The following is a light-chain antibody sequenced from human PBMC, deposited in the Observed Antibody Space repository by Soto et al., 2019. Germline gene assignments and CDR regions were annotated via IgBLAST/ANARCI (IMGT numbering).Light chain of an antibody. CDR2: EVS. Sequence: QSALTQPPSASGSPGQSVTISCTGTSSDVGGYNYVSWYQQHPGKAPKLMIYEVSKRPSGVPYRFSGSKSGNTASLTVSGLQAEGEADYYCSSYAGSNNFVFGSGTKVTVL. V-gene: IGLV2-8*01. CDR3: SSYAGSNNFV. CDR1: SSDVGGYNY. J-gene: IGLJ1*01.